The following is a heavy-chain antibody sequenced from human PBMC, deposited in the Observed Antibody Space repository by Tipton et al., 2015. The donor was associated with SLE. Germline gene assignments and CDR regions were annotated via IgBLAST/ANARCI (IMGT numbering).Heavy chain of an antibody. V-gene: IGHV3-23*01. Sequence: SLRLSCGASGFAFRLSAMRWVRQAPGKGLEWVSSISNSGGRTDYADSVKGRFTISRDNSKYTLYLQMNNLRVEDTALYYCAKVPRGDYGDFDPYFDYWGQGTQVTVSS. D-gene: IGHD4-17*01. J-gene: IGHJ4*02. CDR2: ISNSGGRT. CDR1: GFAFRLSA. CDR3: AKVPRGDYGDFDPYFDY.